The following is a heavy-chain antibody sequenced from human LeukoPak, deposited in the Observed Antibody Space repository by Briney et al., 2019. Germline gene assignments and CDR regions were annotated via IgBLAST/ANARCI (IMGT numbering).Heavy chain of an antibody. Sequence: GGSLRLSCAASGFTFNSSPMSWVRQAPGKGLEWVSVIYGGGSTYYADSVKGRFTISRDNSKNTLYLQMNSLRAEDTAVYYCARGPGDRAFDYWGQGTLVTVSS. CDR1: GFTFNSSP. J-gene: IGHJ4*02. CDR3: ARGPGDRAFDY. CDR2: IYGGGST. D-gene: IGHD2-21*02. V-gene: IGHV3-53*01.